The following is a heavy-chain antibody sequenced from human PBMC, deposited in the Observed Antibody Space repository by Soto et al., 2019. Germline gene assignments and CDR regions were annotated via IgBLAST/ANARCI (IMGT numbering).Heavy chain of an antibody. D-gene: IGHD3-3*02. J-gene: IGHJ6*02. CDR1: GCTFTSFY. CDR3: ARDVIIFGVGTSHYYNGMDV. V-gene: IGHV1-46*01. CDR2: INPSGGSS. Sequence: ASVKVSCKASGCTFTSFYIQWVRQAPGQGPEWLGLINPSGGSSAYAQKFQGRVTMTRDTSTRTAYMELSSLRSDDTAVYYCARDVIIFGVGTSHYYNGMDVWGQGTTVTVSS.